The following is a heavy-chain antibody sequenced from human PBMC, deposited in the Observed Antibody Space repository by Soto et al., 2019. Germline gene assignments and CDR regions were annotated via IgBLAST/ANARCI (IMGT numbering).Heavy chain of an antibody. CDR2: ISAYSGNT. D-gene: IGHD6-13*01. V-gene: IGHV1-18*01. CDR3: ARDPETSIAAAGHYGMDV. CDR1: GYTFSSYG. J-gene: IGHJ6*02. Sequence: QVQLVQSGAEVKKPGASVKVSCKASGYTFSSYGISWVRQAPGQGLEWMGWISAYSGNTNYAQKLQGRVTMTTDTSTSTAYMELRSLRSDDTAVYYCARDPETSIAAAGHYGMDVWGQGTTVTVSS.